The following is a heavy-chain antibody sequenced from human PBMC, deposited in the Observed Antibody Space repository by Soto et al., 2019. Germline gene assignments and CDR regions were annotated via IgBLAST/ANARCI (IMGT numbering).Heavy chain of an antibody. D-gene: IGHD3-3*02. Sequence: ASVKVSCKASGYTFTSYGISWVRQAPGQGLEWMGWISAYNGNTNYAQKLQGRVTMTTDTSTSTAYMELRSLRSDDTAVYYCARERHRDYHHFWSRQPYYCCMHLWGQGTTVTVS. V-gene: IGHV1-18*04. J-gene: IGHJ6*02. CDR1: GYTFTSYG. CDR2: ISAYNGNT. CDR3: ARERHRDYHHFWSRQPYYCCMHL.